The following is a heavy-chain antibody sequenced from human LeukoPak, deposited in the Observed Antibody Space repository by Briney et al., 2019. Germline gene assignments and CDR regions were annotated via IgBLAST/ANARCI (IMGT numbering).Heavy chain of an antibody. V-gene: IGHV3-21*01. J-gene: IGHJ4*02. Sequence: GGSLRLSCAASGFTFSSYSMNWVRQAPGKGPEWVSSISSSSSYIYYAGSVKGRFTISRDNAKNSLYLQMNSLRAEDTAVYYCALGEPRSPFDYWGQGTLVTVSS. CDR2: ISSSSSYI. CDR1: GFTFSSYS. CDR3: ALGEPRSPFDY. D-gene: IGHD1-26*01.